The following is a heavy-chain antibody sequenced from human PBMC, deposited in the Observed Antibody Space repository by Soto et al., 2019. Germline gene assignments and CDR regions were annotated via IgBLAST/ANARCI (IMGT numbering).Heavy chain of an antibody. CDR3: TTVDRYYYDSSGYYY. CDR2: IKSKTDGGTT. Sequence: NAWMSWVRQAPGNGLEWVGRIKSKTDGGTTDYAAPVKGRFTISRDDSKNTLCLQMNSLKTEDTAVYYCTTVDRYYYDSSGYYYWGQGTLVTVSS. V-gene: IGHV3-15*01. J-gene: IGHJ4*02. D-gene: IGHD3-22*01. CDR1: NAW.